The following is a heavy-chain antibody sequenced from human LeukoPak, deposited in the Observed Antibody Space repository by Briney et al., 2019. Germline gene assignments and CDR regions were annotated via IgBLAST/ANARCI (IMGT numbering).Heavy chain of an antibody. D-gene: IGHD2-15*01. J-gene: IGHJ6*03. CDR2: IGGSDTST. V-gene: IGHV3-23*01. CDR3: ARGPGVAGGNYYYYMDV. CDR1: GFTFSSYG. Sequence: GGTLRLSCAASGFTFSSYGMGWVRQAPGKGLEWVSSIGGSDTSTYYADSVRGRFTISRDNSKNTLYLQMNSLRAEDTAVYYCARGPGVAGGNYYYYMDVWGKGTTVTISS.